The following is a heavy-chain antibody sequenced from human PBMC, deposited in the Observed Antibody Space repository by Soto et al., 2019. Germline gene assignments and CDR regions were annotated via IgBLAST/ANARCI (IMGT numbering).Heavy chain of an antibody. J-gene: IGHJ6*02. D-gene: IGHD2-15*01. CDR2: IYHSGST. CDR1: GYSISSGYY. V-gene: IGHV4-38-2*01. CDR3: ARALYCSAGSCSRLRGMDD. Sequence: PSETLSLTCAVSGYSISSGYYWGWIRQPPGKGLEWIGTIYHSGSTYYNPSLKTRVTISVDMSKHPSSLKLCSVTAADTAVYNCARALYCSAGSCSRLRGMDDWGQGTTVTVSS.